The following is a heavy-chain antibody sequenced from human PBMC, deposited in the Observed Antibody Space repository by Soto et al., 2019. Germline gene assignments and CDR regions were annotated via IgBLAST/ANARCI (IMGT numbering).Heavy chain of an antibody. V-gene: IGHV3-21*01. CDR2: ISSSGSHA. Sequence: EVQLVESGGGLVKPGGSLRLSGEASGFIFIVYSRNWVPQAPGKGLEWVSCISSSGSHAYYADSVKGRFTISRDNAKESLYLQMNSLRAEDTAVYYCARDRDGYNPVDYWGQGTLVTVSS. J-gene: IGHJ4*02. D-gene: IGHD1-1*01. CDR1: GFIFIVYS. CDR3: ARDRDGYNPVDY.